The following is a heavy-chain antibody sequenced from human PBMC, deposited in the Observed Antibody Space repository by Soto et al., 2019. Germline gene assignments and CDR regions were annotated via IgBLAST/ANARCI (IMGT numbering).Heavy chain of an antibody. CDR3: ARDRPYCGGDCPGQGWFAP. J-gene: IGHJ5*02. D-gene: IGHD2-21*02. CDR2: IYYSGST. CDR1: GGSISSGDYY. V-gene: IGHV4-30-4*01. Sequence: QVQLQESGPGLVKPSQTLSLTCTVSGGSISSGDYYWSWIRQPPGKGLEWIGYIYYSGSTYYNPSLKSRVTISVDTSKNQFSLKLSSVTAADTAVYDCARDRPYCGGDCPGQGWFAPWGQGTLVTVSS.